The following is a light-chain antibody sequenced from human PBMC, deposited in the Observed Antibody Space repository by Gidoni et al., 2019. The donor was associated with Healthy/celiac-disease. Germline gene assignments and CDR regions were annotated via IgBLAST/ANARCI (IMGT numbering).Light chain of an antibody. CDR1: QSVSSSY. Sequence: EIVLTQSQGTLSLSPGERATLSCRASQSVSSSYLAWYQQKPGQAPRLLIYGAASRATCIPDRFSGSGSGTDFTLTISRLEPEDFAVYYCQQYGSALFTFGPGTKVDIK. J-gene: IGKJ3*01. V-gene: IGKV3-20*01. CDR3: QQYGSALFT. CDR2: GAA.